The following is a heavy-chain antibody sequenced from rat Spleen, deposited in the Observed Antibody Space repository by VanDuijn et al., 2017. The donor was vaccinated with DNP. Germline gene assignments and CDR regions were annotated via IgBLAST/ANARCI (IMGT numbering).Heavy chain of an antibody. CDR2: INTDGGST. CDR1: GFTFSSYW. D-gene: IGHD1-11*01. CDR3: ARRTPGDY. Sequence: EVQLVETGGGLVQPGRSLKLSCVASGFTFSSYWMYWIRQAPGKGLEWVASINTDGGSTYYPDSVKGRFTVSRDNAKSTLYLQMDSLRSEDTATYYCARRTPGDYWGQGVMVTVSS. V-gene: IGHV5-58*01. J-gene: IGHJ2*01.